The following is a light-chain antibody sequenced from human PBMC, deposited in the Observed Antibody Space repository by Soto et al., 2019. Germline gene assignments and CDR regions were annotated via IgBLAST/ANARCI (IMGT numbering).Light chain of an antibody. CDR2: DVS. CDR1: SSDVGGYNY. V-gene: IGLV2-14*01. Sequence: QSVLTQPASVSGSPGQSITISCTGTSSDVGGYNYVSWYQQHPGKAPKLMIYDVSNRPSGVSNRFSGSKSGNTASLTISGLQDEDEADYYCSSYTSSGTLVVFGGGTKVTVL. J-gene: IGLJ2*01. CDR3: SSYTSSGTLVV.